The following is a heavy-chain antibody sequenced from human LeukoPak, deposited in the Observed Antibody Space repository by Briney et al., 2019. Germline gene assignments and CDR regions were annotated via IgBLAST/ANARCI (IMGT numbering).Heavy chain of an antibody. CDR3: AREGSHNCDHPTFDY. Sequence: ASVKVSCKASGYTFTSYGISWVRQAPGQGLEWMGWISAYNGNTNYAQKLQGRVTMTTDTSTSTAYMELRSLRSDDTAVYYCAREGSHNCDHPTFDYWGQGTLVTVSS. CDR1: GYTFTSYG. D-gene: IGHD1-20*01. CDR2: ISAYNGNT. J-gene: IGHJ4*02. V-gene: IGHV1-18*01.